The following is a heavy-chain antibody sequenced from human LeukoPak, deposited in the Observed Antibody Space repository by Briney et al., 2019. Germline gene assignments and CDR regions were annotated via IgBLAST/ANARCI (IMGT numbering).Heavy chain of an antibody. CDR2: IYPGGTT. Sequence: PSETLSLTCTVSGVTITNNGYYWGWIRQPPGKGLEWIGSIYPGGTTHYNPSLKSRVTISVDTSKNHFSLKLTSVNSADTAVCYCPRPNQCCIGVSCYSGDSWGQGTLVTVSS. V-gene: IGHV4-39*02. CDR3: PRPNQCCIGVSCYSGDS. D-gene: IGHD2-15*01. J-gene: IGHJ4*02. CDR1: GVTITNNGYY.